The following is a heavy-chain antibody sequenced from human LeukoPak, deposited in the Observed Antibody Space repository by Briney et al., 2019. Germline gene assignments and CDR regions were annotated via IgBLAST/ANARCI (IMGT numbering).Heavy chain of an antibody. J-gene: IGHJ5*02. CDR2: FDPEDGET. V-gene: IGHV1-24*01. CDR3: ATGPLSSSSEYWFGP. Sequence: ASVKVSCKVSGYTLTELSMHWVRQAPGKGLEWMGGFDPEDGETMYAQKFQGRVTMTEDTSTDTAYMELSSLRSEDTAVYYCATGPLSSSSEYWFGPWGQGTLVTVSS. D-gene: IGHD6-6*01. CDR1: GYTLTELS.